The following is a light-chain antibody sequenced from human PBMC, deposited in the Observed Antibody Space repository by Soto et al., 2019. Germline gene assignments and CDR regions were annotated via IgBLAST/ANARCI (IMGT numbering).Light chain of an antibody. CDR2: FAS. CDR3: LLFRGSPT. CDR1: QVVVTAY. V-gene: IGKV3-20*01. J-gene: IGKJ3*01. Sequence: EIGLTQSPGTLSVSPGEISTLSCRASQVVVTAYIHWYQHKPGQAPRLLISFASTRASGIPDRFSGSGVGTDFTLTINRLEPEDCAVYYCLLFRGSPTFGPGSRVHI.